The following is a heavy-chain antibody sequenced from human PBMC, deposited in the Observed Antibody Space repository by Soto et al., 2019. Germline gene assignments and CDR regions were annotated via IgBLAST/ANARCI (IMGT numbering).Heavy chain of an antibody. J-gene: IGHJ4*02. CDR1: GGSINYYY. CDR2: IYSSGST. D-gene: IGHD6-13*01. V-gene: IGHV4-59*01. CDR3: ARCLKYSSPDY. Sequence: TSETLSLTCTVSGGSINYYYWSWIRQPPGKGLEWIGYIYSSGSTNYNPSLKSRVTISVDTSKNQFSLRLSSVTAADTAVYYCARCLKYSSPDYWGQGTLVTLSS.